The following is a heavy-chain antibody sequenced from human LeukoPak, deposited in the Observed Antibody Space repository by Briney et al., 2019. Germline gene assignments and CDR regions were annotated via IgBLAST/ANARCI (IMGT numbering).Heavy chain of an antibody. D-gene: IGHD2-15*01. J-gene: IGHJ4*02. CDR2: IYYSGRT. CDR3: ARPYCSGGSCYYSN. Sequence: SETLSLTCTVSGGSISSYYWSWIRQPPGKGLEWIGYIYYSGRTNYNPSLKSRVTISVDTSKNQFSLKLSSVTAADTAVYYCARPYCSGGSCYYSNWGQGTLVTVSS. CDR1: GGSISSYY. V-gene: IGHV4-59*01.